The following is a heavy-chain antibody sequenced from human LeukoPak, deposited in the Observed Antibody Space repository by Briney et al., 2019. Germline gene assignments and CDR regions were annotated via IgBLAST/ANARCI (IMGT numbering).Heavy chain of an antibody. CDR1: GGSFSGYY. V-gene: IGHV4-34*01. D-gene: IGHD2-2*01. J-gene: IGHJ5*02. Sequence: SETLSLTCAVYGGSFSGYYWSWIRQPPGKGLEWIGEINHSGSTNYNPSLKSRVTISVDTSKNQFSLKLSSVTAAGTAVYYCARLGYCSSTSCFFAWFDPWGQGTLVTVSS. CDR2: INHSGST. CDR3: ARLGYCSSTSCFFAWFDP.